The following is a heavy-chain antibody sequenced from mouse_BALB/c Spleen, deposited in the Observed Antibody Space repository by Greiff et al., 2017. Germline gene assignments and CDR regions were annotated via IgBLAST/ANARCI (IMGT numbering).Heavy chain of an antibody. J-gene: IGHJ4*01. CDR1: GYTFTDYV. CDR2: IYPGSGST. D-gene: IGHD1-1*01. V-gene: IGHV1-77*01. Sequence: QVQLQQSGPELVKPGASVKMSCKASGYTFTDYVISWVKQRTGQGLEWIGEIYPGSGSTYYNEKFKGKATLTADKSSNTAYMQLSSLTSEDSAVYFCARKYYGSSYGGAMDYWGQGTSVTVSS. CDR3: ARKYYGSSYGGAMDY.